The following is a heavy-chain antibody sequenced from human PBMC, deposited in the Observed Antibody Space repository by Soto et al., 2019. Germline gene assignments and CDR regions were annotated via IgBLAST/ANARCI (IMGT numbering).Heavy chain of an antibody. J-gene: IGHJ4*02. CDR3: AHISPERFGELLVSLNYFDY. D-gene: IGHD3-10*01. Sequence: SGPTLVNPTQTLTLTCTFSGFSLSTSGVGVGWIRQPPGKALEWLALIYWDDDKRYSPSLKSRLTITKDTSKNQVVLTMTNMDPVDTATYYCAHISPERFGELLVSLNYFDYWGQGTLVTVSS. CDR2: IYWDDDK. CDR1: GFSLSTSGVG. V-gene: IGHV2-5*02.